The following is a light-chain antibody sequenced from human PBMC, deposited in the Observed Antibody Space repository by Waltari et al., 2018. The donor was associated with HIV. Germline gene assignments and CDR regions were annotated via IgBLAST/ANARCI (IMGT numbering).Light chain of an antibody. V-gene: IGLV4-69*01. CDR1: SGHSSYA. CDR3: QTWGTGIQV. J-gene: IGLJ3*02. Sequence: QLVLTQSPSASASLGASVKLTCTLSSGHSSYAIAWHQQQPEKGPRYLMKVNSDGSHRKGDGIPDRFSGSSSGAERYLVISSLQSEDEADYYCQTWGTGIQVFGGGTKLTVL. CDR2: VNSDGSH.